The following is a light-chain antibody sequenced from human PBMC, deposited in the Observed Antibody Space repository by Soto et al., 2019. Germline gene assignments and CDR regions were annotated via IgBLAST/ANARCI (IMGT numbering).Light chain of an antibody. V-gene: IGKV4-1*01. CDR1: QSILDRSKNKYY. CDR2: WAS. Sequence: DIVMTQSPDSLAVSLGEMATFNCKSSQSILDRSKNKYYLAWYQQKSGQPPKLLIYWASLREPWVPDRFTGSGSGTDFTLTISSLQAEDVAVYYCQQYFTSPWTFGQGTKVEI. J-gene: IGKJ1*01. CDR3: QQYFTSPWT.